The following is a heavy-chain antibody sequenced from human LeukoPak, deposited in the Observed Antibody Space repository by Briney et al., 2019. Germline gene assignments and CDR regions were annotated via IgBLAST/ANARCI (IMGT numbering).Heavy chain of an antibody. J-gene: IGHJ4*02. CDR1: GFTFSGFE. D-gene: IGHD6-19*01. Sequence: PGGSLRLSCAASGFTFSGFEMNWVRQAPGKGLEWVSYISSSGITVYYADSVKGRFTISRDNAKNSLYLQMNSLRADDTALYFCARVSPGAWCIDYWGQGTLVTVSS. V-gene: IGHV3-48*03. CDR2: ISSSGITV. CDR3: ARVSPGAWCIDY.